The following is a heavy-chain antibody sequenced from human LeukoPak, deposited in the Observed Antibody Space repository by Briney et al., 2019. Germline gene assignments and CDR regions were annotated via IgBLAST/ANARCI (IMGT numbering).Heavy chain of an antibody. Sequence: PSETLSLTCAVYGGSLSVYYCSWIRQPPGNWLERIGEINHSGSTNYNPSLKSRVTISVDTSKNQFSLKLSSVTAADTAVYYCARGASSGSYSYFDYWGQGTLVTVSS. CDR2: INHSGST. V-gene: IGHV4-34*01. CDR1: GGSLSVYY. CDR3: ARGASSGSYSYFDY. D-gene: IGHD1-26*01. J-gene: IGHJ4*02.